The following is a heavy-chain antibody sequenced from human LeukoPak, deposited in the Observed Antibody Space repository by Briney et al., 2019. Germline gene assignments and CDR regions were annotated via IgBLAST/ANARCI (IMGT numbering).Heavy chain of an antibody. J-gene: IGHJ6*03. CDR2: IFPVDSDT. CDR3: ARHDKVSRVATIAPGIYYYYYMDV. Sequence: GESLKISCKGSGYSFTNYWIGWVRQMPGKGLEWMGIIFPVDSDTRYSPSFQGQVTISADKSISTAYLQWSSLKASDTAMYYCARHDKVSRVATIAPGIYYYYYMDVWGKGTTVTVSS. CDR1: GYSFTNYW. V-gene: IGHV5-51*01. D-gene: IGHD5-12*01.